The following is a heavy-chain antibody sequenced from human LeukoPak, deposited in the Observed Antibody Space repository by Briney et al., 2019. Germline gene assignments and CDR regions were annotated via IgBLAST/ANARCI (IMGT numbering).Heavy chain of an antibody. D-gene: IGHD2-2*01. Sequence: SVKVSCKASGGTFSSYAISWVRQAPGQGLEWMGRIIPIFGTANYARKFQGRVTITTDESTSTAYMELSSLRSEDTAVYYCARTPTYQLLSFHYMDVWGKGTTVTVSS. J-gene: IGHJ6*03. CDR3: ARTPTYQLLSFHYMDV. V-gene: IGHV1-69*05. CDR2: IIPIFGTA. CDR1: GGTFSSYA.